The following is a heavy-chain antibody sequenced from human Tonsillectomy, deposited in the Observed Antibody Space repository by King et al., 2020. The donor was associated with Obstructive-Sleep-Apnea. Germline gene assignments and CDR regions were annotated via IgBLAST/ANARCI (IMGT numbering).Heavy chain of an antibody. CDR3: ARVFPGADCFDY. Sequence: VQLQESGPGLVKHSGTLSLTCAVSGGSISNSNWWSWVRQPPGKGLEWIWEIYHSGRTHYNPSLKSRDTISVDKSKNQFSLKLSSVTAADTALYYCARVFPGADCFDYWGQGTLVTVSS. CDR1: GGSISNSNW. J-gene: IGHJ4*02. D-gene: IGHD4/OR15-4a*01. CDR2: IYHSGRT. V-gene: IGHV4-4*02.